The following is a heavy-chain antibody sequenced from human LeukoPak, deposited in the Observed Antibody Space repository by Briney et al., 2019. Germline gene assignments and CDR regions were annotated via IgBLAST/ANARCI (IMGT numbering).Heavy chain of an antibody. CDR2: IYPGDSDT. J-gene: IGHJ4*02. Sequence: GESLKISCKGSGYSFTSYWIGWVRQMPGKGLEWMGIIYPGDSDTRYSPSFQGQVTISADKSISTAYLQWSSLKASDTAMYYCARLCGGDFDIKGVYFDYWGQGTLVTVSS. V-gene: IGHV5-51*01. CDR1: GYSFTSYW. D-gene: IGHD2-21*02. CDR3: ARLCGGDFDIKGVYFDY.